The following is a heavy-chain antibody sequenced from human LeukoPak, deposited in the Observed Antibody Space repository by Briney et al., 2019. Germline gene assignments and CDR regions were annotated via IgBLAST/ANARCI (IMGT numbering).Heavy chain of an antibody. V-gene: IGHV4-34*01. Sequence: PSETLSRTCAVYGGSFSGYYWSWIRQPPGKGLDWIGEINHSGSTNYNPSLNSRVTISVDTSKNQSSLKLRSVTAADTAVYYCARSGTYGDYSFDYWGQGTLVTVSS. D-gene: IGHD4-17*01. J-gene: IGHJ4*02. CDR3: ARSGTYGDYSFDY. CDR1: GGSFSGYY. CDR2: INHSGST.